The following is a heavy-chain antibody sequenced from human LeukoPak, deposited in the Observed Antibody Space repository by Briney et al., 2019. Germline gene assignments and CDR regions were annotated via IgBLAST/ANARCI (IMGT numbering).Heavy chain of an antibody. J-gene: IGHJ5*02. V-gene: IGHV1-46*01. CDR3: ARDNSVRDEAWWFNP. D-gene: IGHD5-24*01. CDR2: ISPSGSST. Sequence: ASVKVSCKASGGTFSSYAISWVRQAPGQGPEWMGVISPSGSSTIYAQKFKGRVTLTRDMSTSTDYLELSSLRSEDTAVYYCARDNSVRDEAWWFNPWGQGTLVTVSS. CDR1: GGTFSSYA.